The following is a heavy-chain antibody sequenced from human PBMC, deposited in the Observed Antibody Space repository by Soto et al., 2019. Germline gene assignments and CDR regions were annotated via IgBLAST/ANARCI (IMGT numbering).Heavy chain of an antibody. CDR2: IWHDGSNK. D-gene: IGHD5-12*01. V-gene: IGHV3-33*01. J-gene: IGHJ6*02. CDR3: ARELRFMSYYGMDV. Sequence: GGSLRLSCAASGFTFSSYGMHWVRQAPGKGLEWVAVIWHDGSNKYYADSVKGRFTISRDNSKNTLYLQMNSLRAEDTAVYYCARELRFMSYYGMDVWGQGTTVTVSS. CDR1: GFTFSSYG.